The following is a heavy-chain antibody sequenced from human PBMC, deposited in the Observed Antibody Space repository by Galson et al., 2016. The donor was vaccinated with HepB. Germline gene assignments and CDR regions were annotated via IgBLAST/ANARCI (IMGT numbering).Heavy chain of an antibody. CDR3: ATDLTGRYTIDY. J-gene: IGHJ4*02. Sequence: SLRLSCAASGFTVSNNYLTWVRQAPGKGLEWVAFIGVINDMYYADSVRGRFTISRDDAKNSLYLQINSLRDEDTAVYYCATDLTGRYTIDYWGQGTLVTVSS. CDR1: GFTVSNNY. CDR2: IGVINDM. D-gene: IGHD3-10*01. V-gene: IGHV3-69-1*01.